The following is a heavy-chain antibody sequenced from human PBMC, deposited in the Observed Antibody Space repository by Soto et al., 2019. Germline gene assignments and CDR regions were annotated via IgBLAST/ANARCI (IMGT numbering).Heavy chain of an antibody. CDR2: IIPIFGTA. CDR3: ARVPLGCSSTSCYRVYFDY. D-gene: IGHD2-2*01. Sequence: QVQLVQSGAEVKKPGSSVKVSCKASGGTFSSYAISWVRQAPGQGLEWMGGIIPIFGTANYAQKFQGRVTITADESTSTAYMELSSLRSEDTAVYYCARVPLGCSSTSCYRVYFDYWGQGTLVTVSS. J-gene: IGHJ4*02. CDR1: GGTFSSYA. V-gene: IGHV1-69*01.